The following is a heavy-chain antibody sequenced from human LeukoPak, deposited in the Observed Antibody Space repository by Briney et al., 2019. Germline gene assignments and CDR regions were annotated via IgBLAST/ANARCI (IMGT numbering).Heavy chain of an antibody. V-gene: IGHV1-2*02. Sequence: ASVKVSCKASGYTFTDYYIHWVRRAPGQGLEWMGWIDPRSGGTRCTQKFQGRVTMTRDTSISTVYLDLSGLTFDDTAVYYCATDNYGTLDYWGQGTLVILSS. CDR3: ATDNYGTLDY. CDR2: IDPRSGGT. CDR1: GYTFTDYY. D-gene: IGHD3-16*01. J-gene: IGHJ4*02.